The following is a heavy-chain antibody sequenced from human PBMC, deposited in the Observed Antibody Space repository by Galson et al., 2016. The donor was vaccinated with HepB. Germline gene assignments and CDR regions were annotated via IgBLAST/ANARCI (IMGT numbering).Heavy chain of an antibody. CDR2: IYPGDSDS. D-gene: IGHD1-1*01. CDR1: GYSFTNFW. CDR3: ARFPTGFPNWFDV. V-gene: IGHV5-51*01. Sequence: QSGAEVKKSGESLKISCSTSGYSFTNFWIAWVRQMPGKGLEWMGIIYPGDSDSRYSPSFQGQVIMSADTSVSTAYLTWTRLRASDTGMYYCARFPTGFPNWFDVWGQGTLVTV. J-gene: IGHJ5*02.